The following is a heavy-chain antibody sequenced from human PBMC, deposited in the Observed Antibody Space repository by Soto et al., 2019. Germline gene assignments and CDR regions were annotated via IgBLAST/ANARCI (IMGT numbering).Heavy chain of an antibody. D-gene: IGHD2-2*01. J-gene: IGHJ4*02. CDR3: SKDLYCSNTSCYPDY. CDR1: GFTFSSNA. Sequence: CCLRLSCAASGFTFSSNAMSWVRQAPGKGKEWDSAISGSGGSTYYADSVKGRLTISRDNSKNTLYLQINSLRAEDTAVYYCSKDLYCSNTSCYPDYWGQGTLVTVSS. CDR2: ISGSGGST. V-gene: IGHV3-23*01.